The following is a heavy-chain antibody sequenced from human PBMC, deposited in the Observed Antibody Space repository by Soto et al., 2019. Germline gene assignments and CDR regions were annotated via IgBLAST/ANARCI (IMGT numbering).Heavy chain of an antibody. CDR2: ISAYNGNT. Sequence: ASVKVSCKASGYTFTSYGIRWVLQAPGQGLEWMGWISAYNGNTNYAQKLQGRVTMTTDTSTSTAYMELRSLRSEDTAVYYCATDRAHCGAFDIPSQGTMVPVSS. J-gene: IGHJ3*02. V-gene: IGHV1-18*01. CDR3: ATDRAHCGAFDI. D-gene: IGHD2-21*02. CDR1: GYTFTSYG.